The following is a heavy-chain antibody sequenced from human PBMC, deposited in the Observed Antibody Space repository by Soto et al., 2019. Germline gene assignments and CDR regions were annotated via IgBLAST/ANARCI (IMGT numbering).Heavy chain of an antibody. J-gene: IGHJ6*02. D-gene: IGHD3-22*01. CDR1: GYSFTSYW. CDR3: ARGYDSSGYYYYYGMDV. Sequence: GESLKISCKGSGYSFTSYWISWVRQMPGKGLEWMGRIDPSDSYTNYSPSFQGHVTISADKSISTAYLQWSSLKASDTAMYCCARGYDSSGYYYYYGMDVWGQGTTVTAP. CDR2: IDPSDSYT. V-gene: IGHV5-10-1*01.